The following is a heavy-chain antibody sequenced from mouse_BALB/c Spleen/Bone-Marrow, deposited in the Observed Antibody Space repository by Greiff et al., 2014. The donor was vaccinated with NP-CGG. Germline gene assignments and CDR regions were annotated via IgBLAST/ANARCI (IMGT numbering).Heavy chain of an antibody. CDR2: INPYNDGT. CDR3: ARPATYYGNFYWHFDV. J-gene: IGHJ1*01. D-gene: IGHD2-10*01. V-gene: IGHV1-14*01. CDR1: GYTFTSYI. Sequence: VQLKESGPELVKPGASVKMSCKASGYTFTSYIMHWVKQKPGQGLEWIGYINPYNDGTKYNEKFKGKATLTSDKSSSTAYMELSSLTSEDSAVYYCARPATYYGNFYWHFDVWGAGTTVTVSS.